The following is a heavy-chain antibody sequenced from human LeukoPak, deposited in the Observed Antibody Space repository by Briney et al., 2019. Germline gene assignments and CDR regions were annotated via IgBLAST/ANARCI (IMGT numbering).Heavy chain of an antibody. V-gene: IGHV3-66*01. CDR2: IYSGGST. Sequence: ETLSLTCAVYGGSFSGYYWSWVRQAPGKGLEWVSVIYSGGSTYYADSVKGRFTISRDNSKNTLYLQMNSLRAEDTAVYYCARDSPLTTVTTDYWGQGTLVTVSS. CDR3: ARDSPLTTVTTDY. D-gene: IGHD4-17*01. CDR1: GGSFSGYY. J-gene: IGHJ4*02.